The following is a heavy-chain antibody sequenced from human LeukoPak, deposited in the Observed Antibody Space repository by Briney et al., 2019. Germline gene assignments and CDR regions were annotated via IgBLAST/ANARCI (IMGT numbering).Heavy chain of an antibody. CDR1: GGSISSSSYY. CDR2: IYYSGST. V-gene: IGHV4-39*07. J-gene: IGHJ3*02. D-gene: IGHD3-16*01. Sequence: SGTLSLTCTVSGGSISSSSYYWGWIRQPPGKGLEWIGSIYYSGSTYYNPSLKSRVTISVDTSKNQFSLKLSSVTAADTAVYYCARAAYRDAFDIWGQGTMVTVSS. CDR3: ARAAYRDAFDI.